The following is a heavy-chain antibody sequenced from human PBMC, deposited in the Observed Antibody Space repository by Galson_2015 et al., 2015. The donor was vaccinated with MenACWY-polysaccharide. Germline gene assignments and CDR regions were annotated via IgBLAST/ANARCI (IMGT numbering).Heavy chain of an antibody. J-gene: IGHJ6*02. CDR2: ISYDETNK. Sequence: SLRLSCAASGFTFNSYAMHWVRQAPGKGLEWLAVISYDETNKYYADSVKGRFTISRDNSKNTLYLQMNSLRAEDTAVFCCARAYCDRITCYGMDVWGQGTTVAVSS. D-gene: IGHD2/OR15-2a*01. CDR3: ARAYCDRITCYGMDV. V-gene: IGHV3-30-3*01. CDR1: GFTFNSYA.